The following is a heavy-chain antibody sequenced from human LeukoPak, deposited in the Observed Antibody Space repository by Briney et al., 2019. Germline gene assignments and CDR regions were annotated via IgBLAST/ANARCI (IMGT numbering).Heavy chain of an antibody. CDR3: AKHLTATNTYIFFGLDV. J-gene: IGHJ6*02. V-gene: IGHV3-9*01. Sequence: GGSLRLSCAATGYSFKDYGMHWVRQPPGKGLEWVSAINWNGGGTDYADSVKGRFTIFRDNAKNSVYLQLSSLRPEDTALYYCAKHLTATNTYIFFGLDVWGQGTSVTVSS. D-gene: IGHD1-26*01. CDR2: INWNGGGT. CDR1: GYSFKDYG.